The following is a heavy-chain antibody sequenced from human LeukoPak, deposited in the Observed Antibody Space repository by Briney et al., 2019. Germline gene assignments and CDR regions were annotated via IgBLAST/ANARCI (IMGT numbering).Heavy chain of an antibody. Sequence: PGGSLRLSCAASGFTFSNYAMSWVRQAPGKRLEWVSSLSDSGGDTNYADSVKGRFTISRDNSKNTLYLQMNSLRAEDTAVYYCAKHLAYGGNSPFDYWGQGTLVTVSS. D-gene: IGHD4-23*01. CDR3: AKHLAYGGNSPFDY. J-gene: IGHJ4*02. V-gene: IGHV3-23*01. CDR1: GFTFSNYA. CDR2: LSDSGGDT.